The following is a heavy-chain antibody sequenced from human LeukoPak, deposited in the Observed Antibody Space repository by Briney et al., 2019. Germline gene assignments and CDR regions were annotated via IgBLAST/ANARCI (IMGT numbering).Heavy chain of an antibody. V-gene: IGHV4-59*12. J-gene: IGHJ3*02. D-gene: IGHD3-22*01. CDR1: GGSISSYY. CDR2: IFYSGST. CDR3: AKSNGYGLIDI. Sequence: PSETLSLTCTVSGGSISSYYWGGVRQPPGKALEWIGNIFYSGSTYCSPSLKSRVTISLDTSRNQFSLKLNSVTAADTAVYYCAKSNGYGLIDIWGQGTMVTVSS.